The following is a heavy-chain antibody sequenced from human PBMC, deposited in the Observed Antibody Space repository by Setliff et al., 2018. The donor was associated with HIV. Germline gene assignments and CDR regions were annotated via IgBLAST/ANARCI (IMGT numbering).Heavy chain of an antibody. CDR3: ASDVNYNFWSGYYPSFDY. J-gene: IGHJ4*02. CDR1: GGSISSSSYY. CDR2: IYYSGST. Sequence: PSETLSLTCTVSGGSISSSSYYWGWIRQPPGKGLEWIANIYYSGSTFYNPSLKSRVTMSVGTSKNQFSLKLNSVTAADTAVYYCASDVNYNFWSGYYPSFDYWGQGTLVTVSS. D-gene: IGHD3-3*01. V-gene: IGHV4-39*07.